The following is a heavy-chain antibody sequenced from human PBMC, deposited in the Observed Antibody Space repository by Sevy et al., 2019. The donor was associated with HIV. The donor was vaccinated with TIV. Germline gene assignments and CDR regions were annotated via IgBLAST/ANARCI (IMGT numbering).Heavy chain of an antibody. Sequence: GGSLRLCCAASGFTFSSYNMNWVRQAPGKGLEWVSFVFSSSSYIYYADSVKGRFTISRDNAKNSLYLQMNSLRAEDTAVYYCARDKTILEGRYGMDVWGQGTTVTVSS. CDR2: VFSSSSYI. V-gene: IGHV3-21*01. J-gene: IGHJ6*02. CDR1: GFTFSSYN. D-gene: IGHD3-3*01. CDR3: ARDKTILEGRYGMDV.